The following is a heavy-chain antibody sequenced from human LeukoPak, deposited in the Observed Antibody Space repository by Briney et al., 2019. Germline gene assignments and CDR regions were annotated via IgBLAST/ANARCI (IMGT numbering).Heavy chain of an antibody. CDR2: ISWNSGSI. D-gene: IGHD4-23*01. Sequence: GGSLRLSCAASGFTFDDYAMHWVRQAPGKGLEWVSGISWNSGSIGYADSVKGRFTISRDNAKNSLYLQMNSLRAEDTAVYYCVRPPLTTVVNWFDPWGQGTLVTVSS. CDR1: GFTFDDYA. CDR3: VRPPLTTVVNWFDP. J-gene: IGHJ5*02. V-gene: IGHV3-9*01.